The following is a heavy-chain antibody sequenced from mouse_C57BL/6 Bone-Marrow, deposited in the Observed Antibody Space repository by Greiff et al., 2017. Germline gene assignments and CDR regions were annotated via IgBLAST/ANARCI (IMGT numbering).Heavy chain of an antibody. CDR2: ISDGGSYT. V-gene: IGHV5-4*01. CDR1: GFTFSSSA. Sequence: EVQVVVSGGGLVKPGGSLKLSCAASGFTFSSSAMSLVRQTPEKRLEWVATISDGGSYTYYPDNVMGRFTISRDNAKNNLYLQMSHLKSTDTAMYYCARDRVYGFDYWGQGTTLTVSS. CDR3: ARDRVYGFDY. D-gene: IGHD1-1*01. J-gene: IGHJ2*01.